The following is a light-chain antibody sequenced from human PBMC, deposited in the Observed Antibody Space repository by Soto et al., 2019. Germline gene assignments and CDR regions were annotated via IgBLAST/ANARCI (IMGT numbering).Light chain of an antibody. J-gene: IGLJ2*01. CDR3: SSYTSSSTPIVV. V-gene: IGLV2-14*01. Sequence: QSALTQPASVSGSPGQSITISCTGTSSDVGGYNYVSWYQQQSGKAPKLMIHEVSNRPSGVSNRFSGSKSGNTASLTISGLQAEDEADYYCSSYTSSSTPIVVFGGGTKLTVL. CDR1: SSDVGGYNY. CDR2: EVS.